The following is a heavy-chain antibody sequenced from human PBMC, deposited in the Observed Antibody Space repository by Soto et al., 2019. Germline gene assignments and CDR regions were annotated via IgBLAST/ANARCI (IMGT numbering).Heavy chain of an antibody. D-gene: IGHD2-2*01. CDR2: IIPIFGTA. Sequence: SVKVSCKASGGTFSSYAISWVRQAPGQGLEWMGGIIPIFGTANYAQKFQGRVTITADESTSTAYMELSSLRSEDTAVYYCARETEMPNLGAFDIWGQGTMVTV. CDR3: ARETEMPNLGAFDI. CDR1: GGTFSSYA. V-gene: IGHV1-69*13. J-gene: IGHJ3*02.